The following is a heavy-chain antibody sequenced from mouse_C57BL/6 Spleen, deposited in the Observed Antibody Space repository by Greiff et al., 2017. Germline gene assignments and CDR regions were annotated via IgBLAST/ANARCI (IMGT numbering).Heavy chain of an antibody. J-gene: IGHJ3*01. Sequence: VQLLQSGAELVKPGASVKISCTASGYAFSSYWMNWVQQRPGKGLEWIGQIYPGDGDTNYNGKFKGKATLSADKSSSTAYMQLSRLTAEDSAVYVCARVDGYFTFAYWGQGTLVTVSA. V-gene: IGHV1-80*01. CDR3: ARVDGYFTFAY. CDR1: GYAFSSYW. D-gene: IGHD2-3*01. CDR2: IYPGDGDT.